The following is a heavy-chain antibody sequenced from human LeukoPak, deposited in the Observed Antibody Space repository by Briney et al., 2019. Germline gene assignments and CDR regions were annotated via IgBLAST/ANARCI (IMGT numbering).Heavy chain of an antibody. Sequence: SETLSLTCAVYGGSFSGYYWSWIRQPPGKGLEWIGEINHSGSTNYNPSLKSRVTISVDTSKNQFSLKLSSVTAADTAVYYCARVPHYYYGSGSYYSTYYFDYWGQGTLVTVSS. CDR3: ARVPHYYYGSGSYYSTYYFDY. V-gene: IGHV4-34*01. CDR1: GGSFSGYY. CDR2: INHSGST. D-gene: IGHD3-10*01. J-gene: IGHJ4*02.